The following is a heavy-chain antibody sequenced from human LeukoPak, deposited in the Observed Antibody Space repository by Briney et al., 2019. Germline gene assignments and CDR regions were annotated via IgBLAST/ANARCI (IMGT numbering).Heavy chain of an antibody. Sequence: SETLSLTCTVSGGSISSSSYYWGWIRQPPGKGQEWIGRIYYSGSIFYNPSLKSRVTISVDTSKNQFSLKLRSVTAADTAVYYCARHPGSHCSSTSCYTGGVFDYWGQGTLVTVSS. J-gene: IGHJ4*02. CDR1: GGSISSSSYY. CDR3: ARHPGSHCSSTSCYTGGVFDY. D-gene: IGHD2-2*02. V-gene: IGHV4-39*01. CDR2: IYYSGSI.